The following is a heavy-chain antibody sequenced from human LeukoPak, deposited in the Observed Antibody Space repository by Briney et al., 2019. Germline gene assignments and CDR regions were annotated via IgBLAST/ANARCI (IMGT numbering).Heavy chain of an antibody. CDR1: GFTFSSYA. CDR2: ISGSGGST. CDR3: AREMVSGYPTYYYYYGMDV. D-gene: IGHD5-12*01. V-gene: IGHV3-23*01. Sequence: PGGSLRLSCAASGFTFSSYAMSWVRQAPGKGLEWVSAISGSGGSTYYADSVKGRFTISRDNSKNTLYLQMNSLRAEDTAVYYCAREMVSGYPTYYYYYGMDVWGQGTTVTVSS. J-gene: IGHJ6*02.